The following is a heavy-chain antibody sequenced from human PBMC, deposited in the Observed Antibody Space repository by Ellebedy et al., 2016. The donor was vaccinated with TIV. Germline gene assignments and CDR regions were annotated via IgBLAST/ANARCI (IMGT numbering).Heavy chain of an antibody. CDR1: GGSVSSGSLF. V-gene: IGHV4-61*01. J-gene: IGHJ4*02. CDR2: VHNSGTI. Sequence: MPSETLSLTCTVSGGSVSSGSLFWGWIRQPPGKGLEWIGAVHNSGTIDYNPALRSRVTISVDTSKNQLYLELSSVTAADTAVYYCARGLARDYWGQGTLVTVSS. CDR3: ARGLARDY.